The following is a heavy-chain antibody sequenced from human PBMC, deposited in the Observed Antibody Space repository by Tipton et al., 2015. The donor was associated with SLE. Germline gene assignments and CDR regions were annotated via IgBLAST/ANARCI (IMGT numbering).Heavy chain of an antibody. CDR1: GGSFSGYY. CDR3: ARVSKWLVSFFDY. CDR2: IYTSGST. D-gene: IGHD6-19*01. Sequence: TLSLTCAVYGGSFSGYYWSWIRQPAGKGLEWIGYIYTSGSTNYNPSLKSRVTISVDTSKNQFSLKLSSVTAADTAVYYCARVSKWLVSFFDYWGQGTLVTVSS. V-gene: IGHV4-4*09. J-gene: IGHJ4*02.